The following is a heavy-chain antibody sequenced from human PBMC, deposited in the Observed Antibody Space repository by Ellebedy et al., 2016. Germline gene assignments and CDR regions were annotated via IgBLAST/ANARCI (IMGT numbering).Heavy chain of an antibody. CDR3: ARFVRKAQDSSGYFDY. CDR1: GYSFTSYW. Sequence: GGSLRLSXKGSGYSFTSYWIGWVRQMPGKGLEWMGIIYPGDSDTRYSPSFQGQVTISADKSISTAYLQWSSLKASDTAMYYCARFVRKAQDSSGYFDYWGQGTLVTVSS. D-gene: IGHD3-22*01. J-gene: IGHJ4*02. CDR2: IYPGDSDT. V-gene: IGHV5-51*01.